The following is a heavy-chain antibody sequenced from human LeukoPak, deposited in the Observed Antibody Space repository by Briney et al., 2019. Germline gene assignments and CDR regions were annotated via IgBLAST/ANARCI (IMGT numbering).Heavy chain of an antibody. CDR3: ARQICSSTSCYPYYFDY. CDR2: IYYSGST. CDR1: GGSISSSSYY. V-gene: IGHV4-39*01. J-gene: IGHJ4*02. D-gene: IGHD2-2*01. Sequence: PSETLSLTCTVSGGSISSSSYYWGWTRQPPGKGLEWIGSIYYSGSTYYNPSLKSRVTISVDTSKNQFSLKLSSVTAADTAVYYCARQICSSTSCYPYYFDYWGQGTLATVSS.